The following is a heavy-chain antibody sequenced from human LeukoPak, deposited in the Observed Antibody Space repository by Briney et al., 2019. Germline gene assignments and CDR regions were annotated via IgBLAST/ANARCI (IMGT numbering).Heavy chain of an antibody. CDR2: IYYSGST. CDR3: ARHDFWSGINY. CDR1: GGSLSSYY. Sequence: SETLSLTCTVSGGSLSSYYWSWIRQPPGKGLEWMGYIYYSGSTNYNPSLKSRVTISVDTSKNQFSLKLSSVTAADTAVYYCARHDFWSGINYWGQGTLVTVSS. V-gene: IGHV4-59*08. J-gene: IGHJ4*02. D-gene: IGHD3-3*01.